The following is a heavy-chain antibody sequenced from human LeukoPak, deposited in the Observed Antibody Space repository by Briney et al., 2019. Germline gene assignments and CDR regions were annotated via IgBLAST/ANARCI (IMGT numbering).Heavy chain of an antibody. V-gene: IGHV3-21*01. J-gene: IGHJ3*02. CDR1: GFTFSDYS. CDR3: ARDHHRRLYDSQARDTFDI. D-gene: IGHD3-22*01. CDR2: IDSSSSYI. Sequence: GGSLRLSCAAFGFTFSDYSMTWVRQAPGKGLEWVSSIDSSSSYIFYADSMKGRFTISRDNAKKSLYLQMNSLRAEDTAVYYCARDHHRRLYDSQARDTFDIWGQGTMVTVSS.